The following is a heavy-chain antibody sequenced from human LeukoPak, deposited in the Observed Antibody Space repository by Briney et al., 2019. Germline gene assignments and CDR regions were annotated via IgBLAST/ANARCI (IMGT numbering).Heavy chain of an antibody. CDR2: INSDGGST. CDR1: GSTFSSYA. V-gene: IGHV3-74*01. Sequence: GGSLRLSCAASGSTFSSYAMSWVRQAPGKGLVWVSGINSDGGSTSYADSVKGRFTISRDNAKNALYLQINSLRAEDTAVYYCARGVQSSLYYYYYYYMDVWGKGTTVTVSS. D-gene: IGHD1-1*01. J-gene: IGHJ6*03. CDR3: ARGVQSSLYYYYYYYMDV.